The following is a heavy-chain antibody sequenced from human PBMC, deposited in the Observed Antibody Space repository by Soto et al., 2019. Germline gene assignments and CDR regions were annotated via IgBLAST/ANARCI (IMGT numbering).Heavy chain of an antibody. CDR1: GDSVSSNSAA. J-gene: IGHJ3*02. CDR3: ARERGVLSEAFDI. V-gene: IGHV6-1*01. Sequence: SQTLSLTCAISGDSVSSNSAAWNWLRQSPSRGLEWPGRTYYRSKWYNDYVVSVKSRITINPDTSKNQFSLQLNSVTPEDTAVYYCARERGVLSEAFDIWGQGTVVTVSS. CDR2: TYYRSKWYN. D-gene: IGHD3-10*01.